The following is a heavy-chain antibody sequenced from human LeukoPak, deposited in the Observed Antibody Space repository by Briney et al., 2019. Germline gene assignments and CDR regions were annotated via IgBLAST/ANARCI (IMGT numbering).Heavy chain of an antibody. J-gene: IGHJ4*02. CDR3: AKTPIAAADSRPYYFDY. CDR2: ISWNSGSI. Sequence: PGGSLRLSCAASGFTFDDYAMHWVRQAPGKCLEWVSGISWNSGSIGYADSVKGRFTISRDNAKNSLYLQMNSLRAEDMALYYCAKTPIAAADSRPYYFDYWGQGTLVTVSS. CDR1: GFTFDDYA. D-gene: IGHD6-13*01. V-gene: IGHV3-9*03.